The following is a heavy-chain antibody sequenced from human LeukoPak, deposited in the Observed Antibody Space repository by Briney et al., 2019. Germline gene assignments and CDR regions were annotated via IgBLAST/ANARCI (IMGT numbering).Heavy chain of an antibody. Sequence: PGGSLRLSCAASGFTFSSYDMHWVRQATGKGLEWVSAIGTAGDTYYPGSVKGRFTISRENAKNSLYLQMNSLRAGDTAVYYCAREGDCSSTSCPRPGDDAFDIWGQGTMVTVSS. V-gene: IGHV3-13*01. CDR1: GFTFSSYD. J-gene: IGHJ3*02. CDR3: AREGDCSSTSCPRPGDDAFDI. CDR2: IGTAGDT. D-gene: IGHD2-2*01.